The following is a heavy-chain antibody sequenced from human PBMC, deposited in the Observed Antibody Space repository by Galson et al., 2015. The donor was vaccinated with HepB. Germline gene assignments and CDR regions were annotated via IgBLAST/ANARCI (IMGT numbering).Heavy chain of an antibody. CDR3: ARGPYDSSGYYCSEYFHH. J-gene: IGHJ1*01. D-gene: IGHD3-22*01. CDR1: GYTFTSYD. Sequence: SCKASGYTFTSYDINWVRQGTGQGLEWMGWMNPNTGNTGYAQKFQGGVTMTRNTSISTAYMELSSLRPEDTAVYYCARGPYDSSGYYCSEYFHHWGQGTLVTVSS. CDR2: MNPNTGNT. V-gene: IGHV1-8*01.